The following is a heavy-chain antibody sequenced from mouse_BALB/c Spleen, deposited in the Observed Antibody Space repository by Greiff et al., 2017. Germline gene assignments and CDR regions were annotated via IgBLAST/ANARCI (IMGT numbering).Heavy chain of an antibody. CDR1: GFTFSDYY. Sequence: EVMLVESGGGLVKPGGSLKLSCAASGFTFSDYYMYWVRQTPEKRLEWVATISDGGSYTYYPDSVKGRFTISRDNAKNNLYLQMSSLKSEDTAMYYCAREGGNYDYAMDYWGQGTSVTVSS. V-gene: IGHV5-4*02. CDR2: ISDGGSYT. D-gene: IGHD2-1*01. J-gene: IGHJ4*01. CDR3: AREGGNYDYAMDY.